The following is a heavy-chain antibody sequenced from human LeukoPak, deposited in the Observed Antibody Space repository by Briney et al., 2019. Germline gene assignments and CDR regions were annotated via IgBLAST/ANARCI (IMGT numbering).Heavy chain of an antibody. Sequence: SETLSLTCIVSVGSISSYYWSWIRQPPGKGLDWMGYIYYSGSTNYNPSLKSRVTISVDTSKNQFSLKLSSVTAADTAVYYCARRLDCSSTSCYDVEDWFDPWGQGTLVTVSS. CDR2: IYYSGST. V-gene: IGHV4-59*08. CDR1: VGSISSYY. J-gene: IGHJ5*02. CDR3: ARRLDCSSTSCYDVEDWFDP. D-gene: IGHD2-2*01.